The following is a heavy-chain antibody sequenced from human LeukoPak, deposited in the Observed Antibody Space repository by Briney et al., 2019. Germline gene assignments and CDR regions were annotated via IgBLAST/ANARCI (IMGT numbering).Heavy chain of an antibody. D-gene: IGHD6-13*01. CDR1: GYTLTELS. Sequence: ASVRVSCKVSGYTLTELSMHWVRQAPGKGREWMGGFDPEDGETIYAQKFQGRVTMTEDTSTDTAYMELSSLRSEDTAVYYCATDRGPQIAALSWGQGTLVTVSS. CDR3: ATDRGPQIAALS. CDR2: FDPEDGET. V-gene: IGHV1-24*01. J-gene: IGHJ4*02.